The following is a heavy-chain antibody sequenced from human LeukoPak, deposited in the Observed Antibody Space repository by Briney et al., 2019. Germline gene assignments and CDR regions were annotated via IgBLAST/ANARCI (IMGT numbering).Heavy chain of an antibody. Sequence: GSLRLSCAASGFTFSSYAMSWVRQAPGKGLEWIGSIYYSGSVNDNPSLQSRVTISVDTSRNQFSLKLTSMTVADTAVYFYARRVATSGNFFDYRGPGTLVTVSS. V-gene: IGHV4-39*01. D-gene: IGHD3-3*01. J-gene: IGHJ4*02. CDR2: IYYSGSV. CDR1: GFTFSSYA. CDR3: ARRVATSGNFFDY.